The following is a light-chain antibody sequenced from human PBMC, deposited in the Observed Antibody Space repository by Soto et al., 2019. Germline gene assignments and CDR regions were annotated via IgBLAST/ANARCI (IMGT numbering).Light chain of an antibody. CDR2: AAC. CDR3: QQSYITHPLT. V-gene: IGKV1-39*01. CDR1: QSIGTY. Sequence: DIQMTQSPSSLAASVEGRFTITCRASQSIGTYLNSYQQKPXKAPKLLXXAACSFQSGVPSRFTASGSGTDFTLTISSLQHEDFATYYCQQSYITHPLTFGGGTKVDIK. J-gene: IGKJ4*01.